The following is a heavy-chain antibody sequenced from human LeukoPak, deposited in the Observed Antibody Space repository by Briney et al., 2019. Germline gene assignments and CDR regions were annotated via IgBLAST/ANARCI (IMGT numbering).Heavy chain of an antibody. CDR3: ARGAGRSGYDY. J-gene: IGHJ4*02. D-gene: IGHD3-22*01. CDR2: ISSSSSYI. Sequence: PGGSLRLSCAASGFTFSSYSMNWVRQAPGKGLEWVSSISSSSSYIYYADSVKGRFTISRDNAKNSLYLQMNRLRAEDTAVYYCARGAGRSGYDYWGQGTLVTVAS. V-gene: IGHV3-21*01. CDR1: GFTFSSYS.